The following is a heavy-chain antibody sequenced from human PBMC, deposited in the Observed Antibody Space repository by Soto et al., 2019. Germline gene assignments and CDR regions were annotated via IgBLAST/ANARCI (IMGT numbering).Heavy chain of an antibody. CDR1: GYTFNNYD. CDR2: MNPNSGNT. V-gene: IGHV1-8*02. D-gene: IGHD3-10*01. CDR3: TRAYGAETFDF. J-gene: IGHJ5*01. Sequence: XSVKVSITASGYTFNNYDIHWVRQAPGHGLEWMGWMNPNSGNTGYAQNFRGRVTMTQNTAIGTAYMELSSLRSDDTATYPCTRAYGAETFDFWGQGTRVTVSS.